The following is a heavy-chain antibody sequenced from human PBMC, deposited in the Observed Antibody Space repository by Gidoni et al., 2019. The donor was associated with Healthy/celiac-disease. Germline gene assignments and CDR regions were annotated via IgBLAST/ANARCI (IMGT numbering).Heavy chain of an antibody. V-gene: IGHV3-11*05. CDR1: GFTFSDYY. Sequence: QVQLVESGGGLVKPGGSLRLSCAASGFTFSDYYMSWILQAPGQGLGWVSYISSSSSYTNYSDSVKGRFTISRDNAKNSLYLQMNSLRAEDTAVYYCATMVRGVFDYWGQGTLVTVSS. CDR2: ISSSSSYT. D-gene: IGHD3-10*01. J-gene: IGHJ4*02. CDR3: ATMVRGVFDY.